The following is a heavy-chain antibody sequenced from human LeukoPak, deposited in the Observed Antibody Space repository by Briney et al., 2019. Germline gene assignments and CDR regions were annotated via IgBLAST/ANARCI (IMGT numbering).Heavy chain of an antibody. CDR3: ARICTRGDDYNFDH. V-gene: IGHV4-59*01. CDR1: GHSISSYY. D-gene: IGHD5-24*01. Sequence: SETLSLTCTVSGHSISSYYWGWIRQPPGEGLELIGYIHGTGSAASNPSLKSRVTMSVDTSKSQFSLRLSSVTAAVTAGYYCARICTRGDDYNFDHWGQGTQVTVSS. CDR2: IHGTGSA. J-gene: IGHJ4*02.